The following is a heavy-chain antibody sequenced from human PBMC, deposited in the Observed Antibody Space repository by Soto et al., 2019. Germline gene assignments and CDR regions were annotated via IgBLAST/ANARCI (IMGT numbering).Heavy chain of an antibody. V-gene: IGHV1-69*13. Sequence: SVKVSCKASGGTCSIYAISGVLQSPLRWREWMGGIIPIFGTANYAQKFQGRVTITADESTSTAYMELSSLRSEDTAVYYCARAIINVDTAMAPGHWFDPWGQGTLVTVS. J-gene: IGHJ5*02. D-gene: IGHD5-18*01. CDR1: GGTCSIYA. CDR2: IIPIFGTA. CDR3: ARAIINVDTAMAPGHWFDP.